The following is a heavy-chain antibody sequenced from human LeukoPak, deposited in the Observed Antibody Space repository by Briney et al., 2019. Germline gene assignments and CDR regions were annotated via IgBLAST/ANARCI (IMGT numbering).Heavy chain of an antibody. CDR2: IQSDGSNK. Sequence: GGSLRLSCAPSLFTFSSYGMHWVRQAPGKGLECVAFIQSDGSNKYYSDSVKGRFTIPRDNSKNTLYLQMNSLRAEETAVDYCATDCSGTSCHRDYWGQGTLVTVSS. CDR1: LFTFSSYG. D-gene: IGHD2-2*01. J-gene: IGHJ4*02. CDR3: ATDCSGTSCHRDY. V-gene: IGHV3-30*02.